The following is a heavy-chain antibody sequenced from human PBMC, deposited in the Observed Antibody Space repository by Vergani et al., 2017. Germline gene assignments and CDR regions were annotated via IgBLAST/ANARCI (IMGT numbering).Heavy chain of an antibody. CDR3: ARLAVAALVGADAFDI. CDR2: INHSGST. Sequence: QVQLQESGPGLVKPSQTLSLTCTVSGGSISSGGYYWSWIRQHPGKGLEWIGEINHSGSTNYNPSLKSRVTISVDTSKNQFSLKLSSVTAADTAVYYCARLAVAALVGADAFDIWGQGTMVTVSS. D-gene: IGHD1-26*01. J-gene: IGHJ3*02. CDR1: GGSISSGGYY. V-gene: IGHV4-31*03.